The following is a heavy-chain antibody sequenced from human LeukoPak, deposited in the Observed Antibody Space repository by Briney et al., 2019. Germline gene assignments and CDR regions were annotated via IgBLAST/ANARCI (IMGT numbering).Heavy chain of an antibody. CDR3: ATSSVWGGAFNI. CDR2: INSDGSTT. J-gene: IGHJ3*02. Sequence: GSLRLSCAASGFTFSSYWMHWVRQDPVKGLVWVSRINSDGSTTSYADSVKGRFTVSRDNAKSTLYLQMSSLRAEDTAVYYCATSSVWGGAFNIWGQGTMVTVSS. V-gene: IGHV3-74*01. CDR1: GFTFSSYW. D-gene: IGHD3-16*01.